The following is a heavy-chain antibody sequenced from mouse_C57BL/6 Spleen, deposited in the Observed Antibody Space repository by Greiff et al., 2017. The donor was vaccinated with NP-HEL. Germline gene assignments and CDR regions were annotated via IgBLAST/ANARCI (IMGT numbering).Heavy chain of an antibody. Sequence: EVQLQQSGAELVRPGASVKMSCTASGFNIKDDYMHWVKQRPEQGLEWIGWIDPENGDTEYASKFQGKATITADTSSNTAYLQLSSLTSEDTAVYYCTARGSSYYFAIGYWGQGTSVTVS. CDR1: GFNIKDDY. V-gene: IGHV14-4*01. CDR2: IDPENGDT. J-gene: IGHJ4*01. CDR3: TARGSSYYFAIGY. D-gene: IGHD1-1*01.